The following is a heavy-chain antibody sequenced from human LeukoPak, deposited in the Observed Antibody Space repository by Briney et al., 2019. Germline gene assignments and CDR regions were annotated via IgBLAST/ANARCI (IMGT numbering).Heavy chain of an antibody. D-gene: IGHD1-26*01. J-gene: IGHJ6*03. CDR2: ISGGCTYI. CDR1: GFAFSTYD. V-gene: IGHV3-21*01. CDR3: ARESGIMVGDYYYYYMDV. Sequence: GGSLRLSCTASGFAFSTYDMNWVRQAPGKGLEWVSSISGGCTYIYYIDPVKGRFTISRDNAKNSLYLQMESLSAEDTAVYYCARESGIMVGDYYYYYMDVWGIGTTVTVSS.